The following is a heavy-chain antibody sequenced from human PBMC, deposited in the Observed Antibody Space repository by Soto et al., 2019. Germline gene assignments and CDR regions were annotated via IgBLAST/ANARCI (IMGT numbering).Heavy chain of an antibody. V-gene: IGHV1-69*13. Sequence: SSGKVSFKASGGTFSSYAISWVRQAPGRALEWMGGIIPIFGTANYAQKLQGRVTITADESTSTAYMELSSLRSEDTAVYYCARDDIVATWNYYYGMDVWGQGTTVTVSS. D-gene: IGHD5-12*01. J-gene: IGHJ6*02. CDR2: IIPIFGTA. CDR1: GGTFSSYA. CDR3: ARDDIVATWNYYYGMDV.